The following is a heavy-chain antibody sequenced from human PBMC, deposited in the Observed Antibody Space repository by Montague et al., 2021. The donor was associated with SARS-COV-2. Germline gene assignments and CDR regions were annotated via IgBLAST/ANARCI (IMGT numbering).Heavy chain of an antibody. CDR1: GDSIRSYF. Sequence: SETRSLTCTVSGDSIRSYFWSWIRQPPGAGLEWIGYIYHTGNTNSNPSLKSRATISIDTSKNQFFLKLTSVTAADTAVYFCAGGPLIPPTMWEVGFDWWGQGTLVTVSS. J-gene: IGHJ4*02. CDR3: AGGPLIPPTMWEVGFDW. V-gene: IGHV4-59*01. CDR2: IYHTGNT. D-gene: IGHD1-26*01.